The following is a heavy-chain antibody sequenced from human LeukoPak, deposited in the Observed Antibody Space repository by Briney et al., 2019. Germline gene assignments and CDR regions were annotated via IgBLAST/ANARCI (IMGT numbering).Heavy chain of an antibody. CDR1: GASIDSYY. D-gene: IGHD5-18*01. V-gene: IGHV4-59*08. Sequence: SETLSLTCTISGASIDSYYWSWIRQPPGKGLEWIGYIYYSGTTNYNPSLKRRVTISVDTSKNQFSLKLTSVTAADTAVYFCARHRGYSYGSATEIDYWGQGTLVTVSS. CDR2: IYYSGTT. CDR3: ARHRGYSYGSATEIDY. J-gene: IGHJ4*02.